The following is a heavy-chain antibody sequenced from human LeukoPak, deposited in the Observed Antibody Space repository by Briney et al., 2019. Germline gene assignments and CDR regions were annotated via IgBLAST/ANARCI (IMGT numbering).Heavy chain of an antibody. J-gene: IGHJ4*02. CDR2: FAPEDGET. CDR1: GYTLSELS. D-gene: IGHD4-17*01. V-gene: IGHV1-24*01. Sequence: ASVKVSCKLSGYTLSELSMLWVRQTLGKGLEWMGGFAPEDGETIYAQKFQGRVTMTEDTSTDTAYMELSSVRSEDTAVYYCASDLATVTVPAYWGQGTLLIVSS. CDR3: ASDLATVTVPAY.